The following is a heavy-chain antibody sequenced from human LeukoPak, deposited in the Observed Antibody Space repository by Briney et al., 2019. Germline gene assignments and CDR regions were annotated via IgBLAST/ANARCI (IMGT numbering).Heavy chain of an antibody. CDR3: ARGSPYVWGSFRYHYDC. CDR1: GDSISSGAYY. J-gene: IGHJ4*02. Sequence: SETLSLTCTVSGDSISSGAYYWSWIRQHPGKGLEWIGHIYYSGSTYYNPPLKSRVTISVDTSTSQFSLKLNSVTAADTAVYYCARGSPYVWGSFRYHYDCWGQGTLVTVSS. V-gene: IGHV4-31*03. CDR2: IYYSGST. D-gene: IGHD3-16*02.